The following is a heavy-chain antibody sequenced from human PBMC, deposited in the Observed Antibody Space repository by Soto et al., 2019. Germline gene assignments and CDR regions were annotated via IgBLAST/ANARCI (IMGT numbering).Heavy chain of an antibody. CDR1: GGCFSGYY. CDR2: INHSGST. Sequence: SETLSLTCAVYGGCFSGYYWSWIRQPPGKGLEWIGEINHSGSTNYNPSLKSRVTISVDTSKNQFSLKLSSVTAADTAVYYCARAAPYYYYGSGSYTFDYWGQGTLVTVSS. D-gene: IGHD3-10*01. CDR3: ARAAPYYYYGSGSYTFDY. V-gene: IGHV4-34*01. J-gene: IGHJ4*02.